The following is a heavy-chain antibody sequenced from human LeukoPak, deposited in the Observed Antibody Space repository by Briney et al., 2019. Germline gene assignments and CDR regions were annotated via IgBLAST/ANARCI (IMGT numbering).Heavy chain of an antibody. CDR2: INPSGGST. D-gene: IGHD6-13*01. CDR3: ARVGRKIAAAAGGADY. J-gene: IGHJ4*02. CDR1: GYTFTSYY. V-gene: IGHV1-46*01. Sequence: GASVKVSCKASGYTFTSYYVHWVRQAPGQGLEWMGIINPSGGSTSYAQKFQGRVTMTRDTSTSTAYMELSSLRSEDTAVYYCARVGRKIAAAAGGADYWGQGTLVTVSS.